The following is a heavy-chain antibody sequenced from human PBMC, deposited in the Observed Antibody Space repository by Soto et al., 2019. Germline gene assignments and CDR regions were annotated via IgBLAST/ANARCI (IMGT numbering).Heavy chain of an antibody. V-gene: IGHV4-31*03. CDR3: ARKDGYAQGFDY. D-gene: IGHD5-12*01. CDR2: IYYSGST. J-gene: IGHJ4*02. CDR1: GGSISSGGYY. Sequence: SETLSLTFTVSGGSISSGGYYWSWIRQHPGKGLEWIGYIYYSGSTYYNPSLKSRVTISVDTSKNQFSLKLSSVTAADTAVYYCARKDGYAQGFDYWGQGTLVTVSS.